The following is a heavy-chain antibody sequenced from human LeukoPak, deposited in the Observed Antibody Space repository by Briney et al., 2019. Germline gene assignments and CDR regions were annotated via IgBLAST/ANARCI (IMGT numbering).Heavy chain of an antibody. D-gene: IGHD3-22*01. V-gene: IGHV1-2*06. CDR2: INPNSGGT. Sequence: ASVKVSCKASGYTFTGYYRHWVRQAPGQGLEWMGRINPNSGGTNYAQKFQGRVTMTRDTSISTAYMELSRLRSDDTAVYYCARVLILLHYDSIGGDAFDIWGQGTMVTVSS. CDR3: ARVLILLHYDSIGGDAFDI. CDR1: GYTFTGYY. J-gene: IGHJ3*02.